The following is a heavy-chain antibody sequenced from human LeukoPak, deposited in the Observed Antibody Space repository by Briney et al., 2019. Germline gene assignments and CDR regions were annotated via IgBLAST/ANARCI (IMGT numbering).Heavy chain of an antibody. CDR2: IYYSGGT. D-gene: IGHD4-23*01. V-gene: IGHV4-31*03. CDR3: ATTGVKYYGGNWEDRDY. Sequence: KPSETLSLTCTVSGGSISSGGYYWSWIRQHPGKGLEWIGYIYYSGGTYYNPSLKSRVTISVDTSKNQFSLKLSSVTAADTAVYYCATTGVKYYGGNWEDRDYWGQGTLVTVSS. CDR1: GGSISSGGYY. J-gene: IGHJ4*02.